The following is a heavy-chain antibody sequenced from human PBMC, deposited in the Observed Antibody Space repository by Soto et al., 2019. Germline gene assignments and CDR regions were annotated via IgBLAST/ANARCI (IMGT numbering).Heavy chain of an antibody. D-gene: IGHD1-1*01. J-gene: IGHJ4*02. CDR2: IYYSGST. V-gene: IGHV4-31*03. CDR3: ARWKRPYYFDY. Sequence: SETLSLTCTVSGGSISSGGYYWSWIRQHPGKGLEWIGYIYYSGSTYYNPSLKSRVTISVDTSKNQFSLKLSSVTAADTAVYYCARWKRPYYFDYWGQGTLVTVSS. CDR1: GGSISSGGYY.